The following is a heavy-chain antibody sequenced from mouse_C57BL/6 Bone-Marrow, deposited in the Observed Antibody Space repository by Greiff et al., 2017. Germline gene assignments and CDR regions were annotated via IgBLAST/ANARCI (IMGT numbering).Heavy chain of an antibody. CDR3: AKLTGTPY. D-gene: IGHD4-1*01. V-gene: IGHV1-54*01. CDR1: GYAFTNYL. CDR2: INPGSGGT. Sequence: VQLVESGAELVRPGTSVKVSCKASGYAFTNYLIEWVKQRPGQGLEWIGVINPGSGGTNYNEKFKGKATLTADKSSSTAYMQLSSLTSEDSAVYFCAKLTGTPYWGQGTLVTVSA. J-gene: IGHJ3*01.